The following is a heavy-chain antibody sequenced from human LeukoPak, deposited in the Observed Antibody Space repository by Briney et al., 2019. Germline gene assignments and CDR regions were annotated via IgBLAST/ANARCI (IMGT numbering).Heavy chain of an antibody. CDR3: ARSWSNAYDI. J-gene: IGHJ3*02. V-gene: IGHV3-7*01. CDR2: LKGDGTDK. CDR1: RFTLRSHR. Sequence: PGGALPLSCVAFRFTLRSHRMISLRQAPGRGMEWVHALKGDGTDKNYVVSVTCQFIIPGDNPNNPLYLQRNRLRVEDTAIYYCARSWSNAYDIWGQGTGVTVSS.